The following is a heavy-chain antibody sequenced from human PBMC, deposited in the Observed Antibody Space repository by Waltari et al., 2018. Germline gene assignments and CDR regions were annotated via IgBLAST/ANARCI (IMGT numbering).Heavy chain of an antibody. CDR1: GGSFRGYY. J-gene: IGHJ4*02. CDR3: ARATVYYYDSSGYHY. V-gene: IGHV4-34*01. Sequence: QVQLQQWGAGLLKPSETLSLTCAVYGGSFRGYYWSWIRQPPGKGLEWIGEINHSGSTNYNPSLKSRVTISVDTSKNQFSLKLSSVTAADTAVYYCARATVYYYDSSGYHYWGQGTLVTVSS. D-gene: IGHD3-22*01. CDR2: INHSGST.